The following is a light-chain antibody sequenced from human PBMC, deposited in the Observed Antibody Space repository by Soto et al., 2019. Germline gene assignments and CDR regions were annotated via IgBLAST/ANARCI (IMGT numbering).Light chain of an antibody. Sequence: DMQMTQSPSTLSASVGDRVSMTCRASQSISSWLAWYQQKPGEAPNLLIYKASTLKSGVPSRFSGSGSGTEFTLTISSLQPDDFATYYCQHYNSYSEAFGQGTKVELK. V-gene: IGKV1-5*01. CDR2: KAS. CDR1: QSISSW. J-gene: IGKJ1*01. CDR3: QHYNSYSEA.